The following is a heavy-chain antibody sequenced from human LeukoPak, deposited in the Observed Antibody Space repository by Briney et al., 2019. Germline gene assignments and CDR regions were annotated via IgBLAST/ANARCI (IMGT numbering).Heavy chain of an antibody. J-gene: IGHJ5*02. CDR2: INHSGST. V-gene: IGHV4-34*01. Sequence: SETLSLNCAVYGGSFSGYYWSWIRQPPGKGLEWIGEINHSGSTNYNPSLKSRVTISVDTSKNQFSLKLSSVTAADTAVYYCARVRNLRNWFDPWGQGTLVTVSS. CDR1: GGSFSGYY. CDR3: ARVRNLRNWFDP.